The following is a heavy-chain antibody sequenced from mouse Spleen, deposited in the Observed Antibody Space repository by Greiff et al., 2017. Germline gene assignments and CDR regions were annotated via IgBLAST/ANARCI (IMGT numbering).Heavy chain of an antibody. CDR1: GFTFSSYA. V-gene: IGHV5-9-3*01. CDR3: ARHNGHFDY. Sequence: EVQVVESGGGLVKPGGSLKLSCAASGFTFSSYAMSWVRQTPEKRLEWVATISSGGSYTYYPDSVKGRFTISRDNAKNTLYLQMSSLRSEDTAMYYCARHNGHFDYWGQGTTLTVSS. CDR2: ISSGGSYT. J-gene: IGHJ2*01. D-gene: IGHD1-1*02.